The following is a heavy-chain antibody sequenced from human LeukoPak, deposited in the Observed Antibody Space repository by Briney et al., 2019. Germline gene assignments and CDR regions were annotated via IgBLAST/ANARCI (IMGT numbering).Heavy chain of an antibody. Sequence: GGSLRLSCAASRFTFSSYSLNWVRQAPGKGLEWVSYISSSGSTIYYADSVKGRFTISRDNSKNTLYLQMNSLRAEDTAVYYCANLACSSTSCPTDYWGQGTLVTVSS. D-gene: IGHD2-2*01. V-gene: IGHV3-48*01. CDR2: ISSSGSTI. CDR3: ANLACSSTSCPTDY. J-gene: IGHJ4*02. CDR1: RFTFSSYS.